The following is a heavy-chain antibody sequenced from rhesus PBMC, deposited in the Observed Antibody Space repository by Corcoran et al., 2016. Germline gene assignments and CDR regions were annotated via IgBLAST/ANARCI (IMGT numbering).Heavy chain of an antibody. D-gene: IGHD3-9*01. CDR1: GGSISDSYS. CDR2: IYGSSGST. V-gene: IGHV4S7*01. Sequence: QVQLQESGPGLVKPSETLSLTCAVSGGSISDSYSWNWISQPPGKGLEWIGNIYGSSGSTYYNPSLKSRVTISRDTSKNQFSLKLSSVTAADTAVYYCARRAPRYYFDYWGQGVLVTVSS. CDR3: ARRAPRYYFDY. J-gene: IGHJ4*01.